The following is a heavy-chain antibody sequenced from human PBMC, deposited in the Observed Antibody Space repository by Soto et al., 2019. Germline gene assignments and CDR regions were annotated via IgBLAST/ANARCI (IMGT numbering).Heavy chain of an antibody. V-gene: IGHV3-33*01. CDR2: IWYDGSNK. Sequence: PGGSLRLSCAASGFTFSSYGMHWVRQAPGKGLEWVAVIWYDGSNKYYADSVKGRFTISRDNSKNTLYLQMNSLRAEDTAVYYWARAGPRDISHDSDSSGYWGWFDPWGPGTLVTVSS. D-gene: IGHD3-22*01. CDR1: GFTFSSYG. CDR3: ARAGPRDISHDSDSSGYWGWFDP. J-gene: IGHJ5*02.